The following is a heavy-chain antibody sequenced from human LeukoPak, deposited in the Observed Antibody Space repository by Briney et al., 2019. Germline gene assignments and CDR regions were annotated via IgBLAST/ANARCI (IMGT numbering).Heavy chain of an antibody. CDR2: ISYDGSNK. CDR3: AREGARFYYYMDV. D-gene: IGHD3-16*01. V-gene: IGHV3-30*03. J-gene: IGHJ6*03. Sequence: GGSLRLSCAASGFTFSSYGMHWVRQAPGKGLEWVAVISYDGSNKYYADSVKGRFTISRDNSKNTLYLQMNSLRAEDTAVYYCAREGARFYYYMDVWGKGTTVTVSS. CDR1: GFTFSSYG.